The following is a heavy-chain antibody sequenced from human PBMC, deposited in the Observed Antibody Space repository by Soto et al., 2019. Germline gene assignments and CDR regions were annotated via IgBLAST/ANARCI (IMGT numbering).Heavy chain of an antibody. CDR2: IYYSGST. Sequence: SETLSLTCTVSGGSISGNYWTWIRQPPGKGLEWIGYIYYSGSTNYNPSLKSRVTISVDTSKNQFSLKLSSVTAADTAVYYCARDCSGGSCYGRDAFDIWGQGTMVTVSS. D-gene: IGHD2-15*01. CDR1: GGSISGNY. J-gene: IGHJ3*02. CDR3: ARDCSGGSCYGRDAFDI. V-gene: IGHV4-59*01.